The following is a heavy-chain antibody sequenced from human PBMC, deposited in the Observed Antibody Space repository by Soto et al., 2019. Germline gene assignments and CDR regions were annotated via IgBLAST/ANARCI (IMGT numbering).Heavy chain of an antibody. J-gene: IGHJ6*02. V-gene: IGHV3-53*01. CDR3: ARVPYYDILTGYPDYGMDV. D-gene: IGHD3-9*01. CDR2: IYSGGST. Sequence: GGSLRLSCAASGFTVSSNYMSWVRQAPGKGLECVSVIYSGGSTYYADSVKGRFTISRDNSKNTLYLQMNSLRAEDTAVYYCARVPYYDILTGYPDYGMDVWGQGTTVTVSS. CDR1: GFTVSSNY.